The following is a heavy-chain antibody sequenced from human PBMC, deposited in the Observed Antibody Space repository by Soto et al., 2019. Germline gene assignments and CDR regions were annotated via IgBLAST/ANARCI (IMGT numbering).Heavy chain of an antibody. J-gene: IGHJ4*02. CDR2: IYYSGST. Sequence: VQLQESGPGLVKPSQTLSLTCTVSGGSISSGDYYWSWIRQPPGKGLEWIGYIYYSGSTYYNPSLKSRVTISVDTSKNQFSLKLSSVTAADTAVYYCARETYYYGSGSQGPFDYWGQGTLVTVSS. V-gene: IGHV4-30-4*01. D-gene: IGHD3-10*01. CDR1: GGSISSGDYY. CDR3: ARETYYYGSGSQGPFDY.